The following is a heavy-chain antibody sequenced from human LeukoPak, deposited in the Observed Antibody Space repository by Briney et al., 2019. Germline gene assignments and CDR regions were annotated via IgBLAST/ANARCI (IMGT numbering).Heavy chain of an antibody. CDR1: GFSFSSYA. J-gene: IGHJ4*02. Sequence: GGSLRLSCAASGFSFSSYAMSWVRQAPGKGLEWVSVISGSGGSTNYAASVKGRFTMSRDNSQNTLYPQMNSLRVEDTAVYYCAKGQELDDGVFDSWGQGTLVTVSS. CDR3: AKGQELDDGVFDS. V-gene: IGHV3-23*01. D-gene: IGHD1-1*01. CDR2: ISGSGGST.